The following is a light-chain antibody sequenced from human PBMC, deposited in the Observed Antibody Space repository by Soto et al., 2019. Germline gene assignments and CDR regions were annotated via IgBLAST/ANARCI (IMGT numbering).Light chain of an antibody. CDR3: GSWDSSLSAYV. CDR1: SSNIGGNS. Sequence: QSVMTQPPSVSAAPGQTVTISCSGSSSNIGGNSVSWYQQLPGTAPKLLIYDDNKQPSGIPDRFSGSKSGTSATLGITGFQTGDEADYYCGSWDSSLSAYVFGTGTQLTVL. V-gene: IGLV1-51*01. J-gene: IGLJ7*01. CDR2: DDN.